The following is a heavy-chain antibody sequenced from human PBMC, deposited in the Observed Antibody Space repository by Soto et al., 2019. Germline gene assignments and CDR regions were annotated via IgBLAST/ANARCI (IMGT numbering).Heavy chain of an antibody. Sequence: QVQLVQSGAALKRPGSSVTVSCKASGGTFNSYTISWVRQAPGQGLEWMGRIIPVLDVATNAQKFKDRIMITADKSTRIADMNLSSLTSEAPAVYFCARAEASGYEFLSGKSLDYWGQASLVTVSS. CDR2: IIPVLDVA. CDR3: ARAEASGYEFLSGKSLDY. V-gene: IGHV1-69*02. D-gene: IGHD5-12*01. CDR1: GGTFNSYT. J-gene: IGHJ4*02.